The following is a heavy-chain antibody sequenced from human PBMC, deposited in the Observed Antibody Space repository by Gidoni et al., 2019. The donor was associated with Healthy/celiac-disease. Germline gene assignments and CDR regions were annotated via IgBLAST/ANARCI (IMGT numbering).Heavy chain of an antibody. CDR3: AKAMTAYGSGHYYYGMDV. J-gene: IGHJ6*02. D-gene: IGHD3-10*01. V-gene: IGHV3-30*18. CDR1: GFTFSSYG. Sequence: QVQLVESGGGVVQPGRSLRLSCAASGFTFSSYGMHWVRQAPGKGLEWVAVISYDGSNKYYADSVKGRFTISRDNSKNTLYLQMNSLRAEDTAVYYCAKAMTAYGSGHYYYGMDVWGQGTTVTVSS. CDR2: ISYDGSNK.